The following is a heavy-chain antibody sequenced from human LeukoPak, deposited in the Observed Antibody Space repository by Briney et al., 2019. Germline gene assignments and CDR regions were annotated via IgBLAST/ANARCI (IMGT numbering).Heavy chain of an antibody. Sequence: GGSLRLSCAASGFTFSSCGMSWVRQSPGKGLEWVAVISYDGSNKYYADSVKGRFTISRDNSKNTLYLQMNSLRAEDTAVYYCARRYDFWSGYYFDYWGQGILVTVSS. J-gene: IGHJ4*02. CDR3: ARRYDFWSGYYFDY. CDR2: ISYDGSNK. CDR1: GFTFSSCG. V-gene: IGHV3-30*03. D-gene: IGHD3-3*01.